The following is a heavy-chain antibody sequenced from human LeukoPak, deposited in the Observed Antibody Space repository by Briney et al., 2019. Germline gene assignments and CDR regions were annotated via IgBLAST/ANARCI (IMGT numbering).Heavy chain of an antibody. V-gene: IGHV4-4*02. CDR2: IYHSGST. Sequence: SETLSLTCAVSGGSISSSNWWSWVRQPPGKGLEWIGEIYHSGSTNYNPSLKSRVTISVDKSKNQFSLKLSSVTAADTAVYYCARNRGYSYGWDDAFDIWGQGTMVTVSS. CDR3: ARNRGYSYGWDDAFDI. J-gene: IGHJ3*02. D-gene: IGHD5-18*01. CDR1: GGSISSSNW.